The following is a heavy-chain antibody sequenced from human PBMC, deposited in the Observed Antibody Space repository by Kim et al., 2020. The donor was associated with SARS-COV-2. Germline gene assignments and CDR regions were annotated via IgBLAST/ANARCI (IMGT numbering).Heavy chain of an antibody. V-gene: IGHV3-23*01. Sequence: GGSLRLSCAASGFTFSSYAMSWVRQAPGKGLEWVSAISGSGGSTYYSDSVKGRFTISRDNSKNTLYLQMNSLRAEDTAVYYCAKDKYSGYDSGPFDYWGQGTLVTVSS. J-gene: IGHJ4*02. CDR2: ISGSGGST. D-gene: IGHD5-12*01. CDR3: AKDKYSGYDSGPFDY. CDR1: GFTFSSYA.